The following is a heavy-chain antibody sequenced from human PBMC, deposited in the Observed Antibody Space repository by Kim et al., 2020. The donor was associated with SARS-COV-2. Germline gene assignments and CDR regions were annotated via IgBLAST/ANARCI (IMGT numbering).Heavy chain of an antibody. D-gene: IGHD4-4*01. CDR3: ARVGYSSYVAY. J-gene: IGHJ4*02. V-gene: IGHV3-74*01. Sequence: GGSLRLSCAASGFTFSMYWMHWVRQVPGKGLMWVSYINTDGSSTSYADSVKGRFTISRDNAKNTLDLQMNSLRAEDTAVYYCARVGYSSYVAYWGQGTLVTVSS. CDR2: INTDGSST. CDR1: GFTFSMYW.